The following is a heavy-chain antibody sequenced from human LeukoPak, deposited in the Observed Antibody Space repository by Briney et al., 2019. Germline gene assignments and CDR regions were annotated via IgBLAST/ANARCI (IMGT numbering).Heavy chain of an antibody. Sequence: GGSLRLSCAASGFTFSSYAMHWVRQAPGKGLEWVAVISYDGSNKYYADSVKGRFTISRDNAKNSLYLQMNSLRAEDTALYYCAKGRDGYNPGDYWGQGTLVTVSS. J-gene: IGHJ4*02. CDR1: GFTFSSYA. CDR2: ISYDGSNK. D-gene: IGHD5-24*01. V-gene: IGHV3-30*04. CDR3: AKGRDGYNPGDY.